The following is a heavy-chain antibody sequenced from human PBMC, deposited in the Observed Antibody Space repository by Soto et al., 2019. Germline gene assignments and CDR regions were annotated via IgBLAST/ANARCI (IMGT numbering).Heavy chain of an antibody. Sequence: EVQLLESGGGLEQPGGSLRVSCAASGFIFSSYAMKWVRQTPGKGLEWVSGISGSGVSTYYADSVKGRFSISRDNSKNTLYLQMNSLRAEDTAIYYCVKVRGGFYTYYFDYWGQGTLVTVSS. V-gene: IGHV3-23*01. CDR2: ISGSGVST. CDR3: VKVRGGFYTYYFDY. J-gene: IGHJ4*02. D-gene: IGHD3-10*01. CDR1: GFIFSSYA.